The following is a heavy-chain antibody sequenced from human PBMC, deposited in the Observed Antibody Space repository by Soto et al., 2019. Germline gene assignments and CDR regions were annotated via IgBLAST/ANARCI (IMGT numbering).Heavy chain of an antibody. J-gene: IGHJ4*02. D-gene: IGHD6-19*01. CDR3: ASDYGSNWRL. CDR2: INAGNGNT. Sequence: QAHLVQSGTEVKMPGDSVQVSCKASGFVSTNHNFHWVRQAPGQSLEWMGRINAGNGNTQYSQNFQGRVTFTSDPSASTAFMELTNLRFEDRAMYYCASDYGSNWRLWGQGTLVSVYS. V-gene: IGHV1-3*01. CDR1: GFVSTNHN.